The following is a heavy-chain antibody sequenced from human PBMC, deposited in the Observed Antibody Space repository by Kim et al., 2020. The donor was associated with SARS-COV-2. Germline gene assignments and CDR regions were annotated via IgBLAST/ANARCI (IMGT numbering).Heavy chain of an antibody. D-gene: IGHD6-19*01. V-gene: IGHV3-21*01. CDR3: ARMANAAWGYSRAYYFDY. CDR2: ISSSSSYI. Sequence: GGSLRLSCAASGFTFSSYSMNWVRQAPGKGLEWVSSISSSSSYIYYADSVKGRFTISRDNAKNSLYLQMNSLRAEDTAVYYCARMANAAWGYSRAYYFDYWGQGTLVTVSS. J-gene: IGHJ4*02. CDR1: GFTFSSYS.